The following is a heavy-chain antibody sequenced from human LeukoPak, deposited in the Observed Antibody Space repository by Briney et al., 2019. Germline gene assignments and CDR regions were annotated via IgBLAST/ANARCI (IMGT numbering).Heavy chain of an antibody. D-gene: IGHD6-19*01. CDR2: ISSSGSTI. Sequence: PGGSLRLSCAASGFTFSSYEMNWVRQAPGKGLEWVSYISSSGSTIYYADSVKGRFTISRDNAKNSLYLQMNSLRAEDTAIYYCAQRRGGWGAFDIWGQGTMVTASS. CDR1: GFTFSSYE. J-gene: IGHJ3*02. CDR3: AQRRGGWGAFDI. V-gene: IGHV3-48*03.